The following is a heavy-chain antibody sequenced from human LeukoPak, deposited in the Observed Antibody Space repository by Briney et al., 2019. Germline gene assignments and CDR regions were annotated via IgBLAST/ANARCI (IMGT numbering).Heavy chain of an antibody. CDR2: ISAYNGNT. J-gene: IGHJ2*01. V-gene: IGHV1-18*03. D-gene: IGHD1-26*01. Sequence: GASVKVSCKASGYTFTSYGISWVRQAPGQGLEWMGWISAYNGNTNYAQEFQGRVTITRDTSASTAYMELSSLRSEDMAVYYCARDRGSGSYWYFDLWGRGTLVTVSS. CDR1: GYTFTSYG. CDR3: ARDRGSGSYWYFDL.